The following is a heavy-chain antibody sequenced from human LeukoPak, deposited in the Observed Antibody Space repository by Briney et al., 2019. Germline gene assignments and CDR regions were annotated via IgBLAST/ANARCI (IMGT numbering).Heavy chain of an antibody. CDR2: IPYDGSYT. CDR3: AKDHADIIVLPVAHLDF. V-gene: IGHV3-30*18. D-gene: IGHD2-2*01. J-gene: IGHJ4*02. Sequence: GRSLRLSCAVSGFTFSDFGMQCVPDAPGRGLEWVASIPYDGSYTFCTDSVKGRFSISRDDSRNTLFLQLNSLRAEDTAIYYCAKDHADIIVLPVAHLDFWGQGTLVTVSS. CDR1: GFTFSDFG.